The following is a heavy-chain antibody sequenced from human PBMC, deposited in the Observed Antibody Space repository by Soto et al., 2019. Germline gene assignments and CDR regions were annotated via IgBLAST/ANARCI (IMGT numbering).Heavy chain of an antibody. CDR3: ARTSAAGKYYYGMDV. CDR1: GYRFASYW. Sequence: GESLKISCKGSGYRFASYWITWVRQMPGKGLEWMGIIYPGDSDTRYSPSFQGQVTISADKSISTAYLQWSSLKASDTAMYYCARTSAAGKYYYGMDVWGQGTTVTVSS. J-gene: IGHJ6*02. D-gene: IGHD6-13*01. CDR2: IYPGDSDT. V-gene: IGHV5-51*01.